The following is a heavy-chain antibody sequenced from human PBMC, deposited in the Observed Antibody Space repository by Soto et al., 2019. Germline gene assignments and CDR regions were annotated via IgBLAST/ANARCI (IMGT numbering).Heavy chain of an antibody. D-gene: IGHD6-19*01. CDR2: IKSKVDGGTT. Sequence: GGSLRLSCAASGFTFSKAWMNWVRQAPGKGLEWVGRIKSKVDGGTTHYAPPVKGRFTISRDDSINTLFLQMNRLNSEDTGVYFCTTFFYCKVVGGTPLYSRAQRTPVPVSA. J-gene: IGHJ5*01. V-gene: IGHV3-15*07. CDR3: TTFFYCKVVGGTPLYS. CDR1: GFTFSKAW.